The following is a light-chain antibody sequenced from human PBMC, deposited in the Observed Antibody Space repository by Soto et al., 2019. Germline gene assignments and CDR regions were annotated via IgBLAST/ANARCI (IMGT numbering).Light chain of an antibody. CDR3: QQVSIFPLT. V-gene: IGKV1-12*01. J-gene: IGKJ4*01. Sequence: DIQMTQSPSSVSASVGDRVIIICRASQGITTSLAWYQQKPGKAPKLLIYDAYSLQSVVPSRFSGSGSGTDFTLNISSLQQEDCASCVCQQVSIFPLTFGGGTKVEI. CDR1: QGITTS. CDR2: DAY.